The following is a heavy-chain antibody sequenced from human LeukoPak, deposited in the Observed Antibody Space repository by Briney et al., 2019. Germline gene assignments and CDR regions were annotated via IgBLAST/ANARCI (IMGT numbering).Heavy chain of an antibody. J-gene: IGHJ4*02. CDR1: GFTFDDYG. D-gene: IGHD3-22*01. V-gene: IGHV3-20*04. CDR2: INWNGSST. Sequence: PGGSLRLSCAASGFTFDDYGMSWVRQAPGKGLEWVSGINWNGSSTGYADSVKGRFTISRDNAKNSLYLQMNSLRAEDTALYYCARIYYDSSGYYSVHDYWGQGTLVTVSS. CDR3: ARIYYDSSGYYSVHDY.